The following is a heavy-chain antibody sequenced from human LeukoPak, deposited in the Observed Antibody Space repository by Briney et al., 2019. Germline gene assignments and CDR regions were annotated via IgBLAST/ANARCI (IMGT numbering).Heavy chain of an antibody. Sequence: QPGRSLRLSCAASGFTFSSYGMHWLRQAPGKGLEWVAVISYDGSNKYYADSVKGRFTISRDNSRNTLYLQMNSLRAEDTAVYYCAKDLRKITMVRGVIVYYYYGMDVWGQGTTVTVSS. V-gene: IGHV3-30*18. CDR2: ISYDGSNK. D-gene: IGHD3-10*01. J-gene: IGHJ6*02. CDR3: AKDLRKITMVRGVIVYYYYGMDV. CDR1: GFTFSSYG.